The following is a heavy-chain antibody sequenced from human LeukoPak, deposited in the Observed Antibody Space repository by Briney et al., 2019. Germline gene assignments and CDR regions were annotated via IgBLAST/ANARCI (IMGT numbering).Heavy chain of an antibody. CDR3: ARYSAPRALDY. CDR2: IYTSGST. Sequence: SQTLSLTCTVSGGSISSGSYYWSWIRQPAGKGLEWIGRIYTSGSTNYNPSLKSRVTISVDTSKNQFSLKLSSVTAADTAVYYCARYSAPRALDYWGQGTLVTVSS. J-gene: IGHJ4*02. D-gene: IGHD1-26*01. V-gene: IGHV4-61*02. CDR1: GGSISSGSYY.